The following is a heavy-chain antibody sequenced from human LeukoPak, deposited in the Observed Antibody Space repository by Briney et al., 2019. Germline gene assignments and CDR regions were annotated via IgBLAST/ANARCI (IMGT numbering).Heavy chain of an antibody. D-gene: IGHD2-15*01. J-gene: IGHJ2*01. CDR2: IGKTFSTA. CDR3: AKDPGGRGLDL. CDR1: GFSLMSTD. Sequence: GGSLRLSCAVSGFSLMSTDMHWVRQAPGKGLEWISYIGKTFSTAYYADSVRGRFTISRDNSKNTLYLQMNSLRAEDTAVYYCAKDPGGRGLDLWGRGTLVTVSS. V-gene: IGHV3-48*01.